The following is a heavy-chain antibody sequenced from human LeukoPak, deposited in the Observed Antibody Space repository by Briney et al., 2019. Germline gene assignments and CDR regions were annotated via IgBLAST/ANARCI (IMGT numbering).Heavy chain of an antibody. D-gene: IGHD3-22*01. Sequence: SETLSLTCTVSGYSISSGYYWGWIRQPPGKGLEWIGSIYHSGSTYYNPSLKSRVTISVDTSKNQFSLKLSSVTAADTAVYYCTRAASSGPLFTYHMDVWGKGTTVTVSS. CDR1: GYSISSGYY. J-gene: IGHJ6*03. CDR2: IYHSGST. V-gene: IGHV4-38-2*02. CDR3: TRAASSGPLFTYHMDV.